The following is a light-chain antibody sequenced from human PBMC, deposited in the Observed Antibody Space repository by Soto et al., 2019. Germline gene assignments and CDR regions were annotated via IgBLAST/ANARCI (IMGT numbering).Light chain of an antibody. CDR1: SRDVGSYNH. CDR2: GDN. V-gene: IGLV2-23*01. CDR3: CSYADRSTLV. J-gene: IGLJ2*01. Sequence: QSALTQPASVSGSPGQSITISCTGSSRDVGSYNHVSWYQQHPGKAPKFMVYGDNKRPSGVSNRFSASKSGNTASLTISGLQAEDEADYYCCSYADRSTLVFGGGTKVTVL.